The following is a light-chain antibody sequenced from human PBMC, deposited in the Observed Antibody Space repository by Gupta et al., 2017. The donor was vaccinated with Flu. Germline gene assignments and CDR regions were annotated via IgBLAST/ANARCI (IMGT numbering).Light chain of an antibody. J-gene: IGKJ1*01. CDR2: GAS. V-gene: IGKV3-20*01. CDR3: QQYGSSPWT. CDR1: QNVPSNY. Sequence: EIVLTQSPGTLSLSPGERATLSCRASQNVPSNYLAWYQQKPGQAPRLLIYGASSRATDISDRFSGSGSGTDFTLTVSRLEPEDFAVYYCQQYGSSPWTFGQGTKVDIK.